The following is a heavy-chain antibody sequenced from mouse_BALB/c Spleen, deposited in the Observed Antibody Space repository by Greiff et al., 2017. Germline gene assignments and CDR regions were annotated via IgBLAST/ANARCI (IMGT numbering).Heavy chain of an antibody. J-gene: IGHJ2*01. V-gene: IGHV1-77*01. D-gene: IGHD1-1*01. Sequence: VKLVESGPELVKPGASVKMSCKASGYTFTDYVISWVKQRTGQGLEWIGEIYPGSGSTYYNEKFKGKATLTADKSSNTAYMQLSSLTSEDSAVYFCARVGTTGEGYFDYWGQGTTLTVSS. CDR3: ARVGTTGEGYFDY. CDR1: GYTFTDYV. CDR2: IYPGSGST.